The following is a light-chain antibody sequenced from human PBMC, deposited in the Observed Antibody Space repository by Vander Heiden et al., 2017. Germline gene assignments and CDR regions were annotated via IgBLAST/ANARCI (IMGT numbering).Light chain of an antibody. J-gene: IGLJ2*01. Sequence: QSMLTQPPSVSGAPGQRVTISCPGRSSNLGAGYCVHWHQAPRGTAPKPLLHANITRPTWTPDRFSVSESGTTASLNITGLQCEDGAEYFRQSYDRSLRNWVFGGGTKLTVL. CDR3: QSYDRSLRNWV. V-gene: IGLV1-40*01. CDR1: SSNLGAGYC. CDR2: ANI.